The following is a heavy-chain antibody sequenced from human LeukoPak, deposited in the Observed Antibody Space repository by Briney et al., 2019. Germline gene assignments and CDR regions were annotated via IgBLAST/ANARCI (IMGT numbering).Heavy chain of an antibody. CDR2: INPSGGST. CDR3: ACVVRGAFDI. Sequence: ASVTLSCKASGFTFTSYYMHWVRQAPGQGLEWMGIINPSGGSTSYPQKFQGRVTMTRDTSTSTVYMELSSLRSEDTAVYYCACVVRGAFDIWGPGKLGSVSS. D-gene: IGHD2-21*01. J-gene: IGHJ3*02. CDR1: GFTFTSYY. V-gene: IGHV1-46*03.